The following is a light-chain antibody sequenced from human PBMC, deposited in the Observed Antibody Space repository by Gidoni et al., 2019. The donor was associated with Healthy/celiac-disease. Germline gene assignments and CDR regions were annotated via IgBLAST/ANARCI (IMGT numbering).Light chain of an antibody. CDR1: QSVSSN. J-gene: IGKJ2*01. CDR2: GAS. Sequence: ILIPQSPATLSVSPRERATLSCRASQSVSSNLAWYQQKPGQAPRLLIYGASTRATGIPARFSGSGSGTEFTLTISSLQSEDFAVYYCQQDNSWPRTFGQGTKLEIK. V-gene: IGKV3-15*01. CDR3: QQDNSWPRT.